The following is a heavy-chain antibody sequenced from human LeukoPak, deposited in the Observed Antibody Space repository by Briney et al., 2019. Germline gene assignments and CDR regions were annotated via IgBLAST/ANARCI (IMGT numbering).Heavy chain of an antibody. J-gene: IGHJ4*02. D-gene: IGHD3-3*01. Sequence: ASVKVSCKASGYTFTGYYMHWVRQAPGQGLEWMGWINPNSGGTNYAQKFQGRVTMTRDTSISTAYMELSRLRSDDTAVYYCARAPPAYYDFWSGSDYWGQGTLVTVSS. CDR3: ARAPPAYYDFWSGSDY. CDR1: GYTFTGYY. CDR2: INPNSGGT. V-gene: IGHV1-2*02.